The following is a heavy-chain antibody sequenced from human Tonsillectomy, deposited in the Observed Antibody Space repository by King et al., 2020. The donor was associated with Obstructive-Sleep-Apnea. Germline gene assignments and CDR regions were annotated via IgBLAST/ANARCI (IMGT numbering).Heavy chain of an antibody. V-gene: IGHV3-23*04. CDR3: AKDRGWYRLPFDY. J-gene: IGHJ4*02. CDR1: GFTFNTYA. Sequence: VQLVESGGGLVQPGGSLRLSCAASGFTFNTYAMSWVRQAPGKGLEWVSVISGSGGSTYYADSVKGRFTISRDNSKNTLYLQMNSLRAEDTAVYYCAKDRGWYRLPFDYWGQGTLVTVSS. CDR2: ISGSGGST. D-gene: IGHD6-19*01.